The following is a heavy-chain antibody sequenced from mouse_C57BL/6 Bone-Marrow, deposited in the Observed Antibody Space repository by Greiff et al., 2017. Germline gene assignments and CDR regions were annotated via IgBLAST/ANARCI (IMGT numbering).Heavy chain of an antibody. CDR1: GYTFTSYG. CDR3: ARKVYYYGSSYHYFDY. CDR2: IYPRSDNT. J-gene: IGHJ2*01. D-gene: IGHD1-1*01. Sequence: VQLQQSGAELARPGASVKLSCKASGYTFTSYGISWVKQRTGQGLEWIGEIYPRSDNTYYNEKFKGKATLTADKSSSTAYMELRSLTSEDSAVYFCARKVYYYGSSYHYFDYWGQGTTLTVSS. V-gene: IGHV1-81*01.